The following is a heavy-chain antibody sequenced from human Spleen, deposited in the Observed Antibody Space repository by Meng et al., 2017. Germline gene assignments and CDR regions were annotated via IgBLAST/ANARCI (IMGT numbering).Heavy chain of an antibody. D-gene: IGHD6-13*01. CDR2: IKPQSGDT. CDR3: ARDEDISAAGKLFGDY. Sequence: ASVKVSCKSSGYTFTAYYIHWVRQAPGQGREGMGNIKPQSGDTLYAQKFQGRVSMTRDTSISTAYVELSSLRSEDTAMYYCARDEDISAAGKLFGDYWGQGTLVTVSS. CDR1: GYTFTAYY. J-gene: IGHJ4*02. V-gene: IGHV1-2*02.